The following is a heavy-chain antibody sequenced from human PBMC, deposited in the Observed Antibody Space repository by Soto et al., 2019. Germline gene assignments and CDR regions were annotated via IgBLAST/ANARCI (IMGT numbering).Heavy chain of an antibody. Sequence: EVQLLESGGGLVQPGGSLRLSCEASGFTFSIYVMTWVRQAPGKGLEWVSAVRGSAGTTYYADSVKGRFSISRDNSKNTLSLQMTSLTADATAVYYCARVQGTARNAFDVWGHGTMVTVSS. V-gene: IGHV3-23*01. J-gene: IGHJ3*01. CDR1: GFTFSIYV. CDR3: ARVQGTARNAFDV. CDR2: VRGSAGTT. D-gene: IGHD6-6*01.